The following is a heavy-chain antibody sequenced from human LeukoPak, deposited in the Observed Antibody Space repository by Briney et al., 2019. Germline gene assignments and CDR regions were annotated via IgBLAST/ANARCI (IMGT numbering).Heavy chain of an antibody. CDR3: ARGRWYYYGSGSYYNYYYGMDV. D-gene: IGHD3-10*01. V-gene: IGHV4-61*01. Sequence: PSETLSLTCTVSGGSVSSGSYYWSWIRQPPGKGLEWIGYMYYSGSTNYNPSLKSRVTISVDTSKNQFSLKLTSVTAADTAVYYCARGRWYYYGSGSYYNYYYGMDVWGQGTTVTVSS. J-gene: IGHJ6*02. CDR2: MYYSGST. CDR1: GGSVSSGSYY.